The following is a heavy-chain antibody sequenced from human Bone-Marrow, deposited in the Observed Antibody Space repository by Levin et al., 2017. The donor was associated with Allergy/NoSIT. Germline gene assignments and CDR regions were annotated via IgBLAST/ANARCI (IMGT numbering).Heavy chain of an antibody. CDR2: IITSTGKP. Sequence: WASVKVSCKASGYTFTSFTMDWVRQAPGQGPEWMGWIITSTGKPTYAPGFTGRFVFSLDTAVNTAYLEISGLRAEDTAVYYCARVGVATGDFDYWGPGTLVTVSS. CDR3: ARVGVATGDFDY. J-gene: IGHJ4*02. CDR1: GYTFTSFT. V-gene: IGHV7-4-1*02. D-gene: IGHD5-12*01.